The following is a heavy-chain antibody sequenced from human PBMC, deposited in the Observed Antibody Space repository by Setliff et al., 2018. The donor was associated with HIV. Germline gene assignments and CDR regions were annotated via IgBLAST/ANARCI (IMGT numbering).Heavy chain of an antibody. CDR2: ISAYNGST. J-gene: IGHJ5*02. D-gene: IGHD1-26*01. V-gene: IGHV1-18*01. CDR1: GYTFTSYG. CDR3: ARDDGPPLRLLEFDP. Sequence: ASVKVSCKASGYTFTSYGISWVRQAPGQGLEWMGWISAYNGSTNYAQKLQGRVTMTTDTSTSTAYMELRSLRSDDTAVYYCARDDGPPLRLLEFDPWGQGTLVTVSS.